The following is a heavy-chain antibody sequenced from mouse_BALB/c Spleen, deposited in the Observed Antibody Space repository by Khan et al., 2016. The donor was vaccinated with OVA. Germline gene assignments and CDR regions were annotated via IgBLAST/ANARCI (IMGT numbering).Heavy chain of an antibody. D-gene: IGHD1-1*01. CDR1: GDSFTSGY. Sequence: VQLKESGPSLVKPSQTLSLTCSATGDSFTSGYWNWIRKFPGNKLEYMGYISYSGNAYYNPSLKSRISITRDTSKNQYYLQLNSVITESTAAYYSTCELRVFAYWGQGTLVTVSA. CDR3: TCELRVFAY. V-gene: IGHV3-8*02. CDR2: ISYSGNA. J-gene: IGHJ3*01.